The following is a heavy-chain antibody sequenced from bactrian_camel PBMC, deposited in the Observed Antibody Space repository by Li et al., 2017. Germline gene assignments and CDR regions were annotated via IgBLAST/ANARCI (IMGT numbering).Heavy chain of an antibody. V-gene: IGHV3S6*01. CDR2: IHSAGTT. CDR1: GFTFSNYG. J-gene: IGHJ7*01. Sequence: VQLVESGGGLVQPGGSLRLSCAASGFTFSNYGMHWVRQAPGKGLEWVSTIHSAGTTYYADSVKGRFTISRDNTKNLLYLQINSLNPEDTAAYYCIRSFYGMDYWGKGTQVTVS.